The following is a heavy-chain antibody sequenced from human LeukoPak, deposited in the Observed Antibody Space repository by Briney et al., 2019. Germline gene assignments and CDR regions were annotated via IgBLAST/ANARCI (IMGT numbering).Heavy chain of an antibody. CDR2: IDYSGST. CDR1: GGSISSGSYY. V-gene: IGHV4-31*03. D-gene: IGHD2-15*01. CDR3: ASAPTYCSGGSCYVYCFVY. J-gene: IGHJ4*02. Sequence: SSQTLSLTCTVSGGSISSGSYYWSWIRQHPGKGLEWVGYIDYSGSTYYKPSLTRRVTISVDTSKNQFSLKLSSVTAADTAVYYCASAPTYCSGGSCYVYCFVYWGQGTLVTVSS.